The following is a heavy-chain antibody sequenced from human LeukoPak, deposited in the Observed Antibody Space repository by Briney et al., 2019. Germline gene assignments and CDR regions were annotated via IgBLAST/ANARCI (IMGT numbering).Heavy chain of an antibody. CDR3: ARVGYSYVINDWSRTGLGAYPTKYYYHMDV. CDR2: INHSGST. Sequence: SETLSLTCAVYGGSFSGYYWSWIRQPPGKGLEWIGEINHSGSTNYNPSLKSRVTISGETCKNQFAMKLSSVTAEDTAVYFCARVGYSYVINDWSRTGLGAYPTKYYYHMDVWGKGTTVTVSS. CDR1: GGSFSGYY. V-gene: IGHV4-34*01. J-gene: IGHJ6*03. D-gene: IGHD5-18*01.